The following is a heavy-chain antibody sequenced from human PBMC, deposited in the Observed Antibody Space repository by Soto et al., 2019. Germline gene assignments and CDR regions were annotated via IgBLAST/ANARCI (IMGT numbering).Heavy chain of an antibody. CDR2: INPSGGST. V-gene: IGHV1-46*01. CDR1: GYTFTSYY. Sequence: ASVKVSCKXSGYTFTSYYMHWVRQAPGQGLEWMGIINPSGGSTSYAQKFQGRVTMTRDTSTSTVYMELSSLRSEDTAVYYCARVRTSLGLLYYGMDVWGQGTTVTVSS. J-gene: IGHJ6*02. D-gene: IGHD7-27*01. CDR3: ARVRTSLGLLYYGMDV.